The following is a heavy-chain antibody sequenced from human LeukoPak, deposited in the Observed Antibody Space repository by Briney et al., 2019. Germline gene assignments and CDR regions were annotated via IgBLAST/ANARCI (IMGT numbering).Heavy chain of an antibody. CDR3: ASMTTVTSYYYYYMDV. Sequence: SQTLSLTCAISGDSVSSNSAAWNWIRQSPSRGLEWLGRTYYRSKWYNDYAVSVKSRITINPDTSKNQFSLQLNSVTPEDTAVYYCASMTTVTSYYYYYMDVWGKGTTVTVSS. CDR1: GDSVSSNSAA. J-gene: IGHJ6*03. D-gene: IGHD4-11*01. V-gene: IGHV6-1*01. CDR2: TYYRSKWYN.